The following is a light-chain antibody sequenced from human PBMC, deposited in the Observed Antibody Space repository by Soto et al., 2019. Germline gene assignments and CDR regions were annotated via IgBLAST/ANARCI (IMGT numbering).Light chain of an antibody. J-gene: IGKJ1*01. CDR2: VAS. V-gene: IGKV1-17*01. CDR3: QQLNNYPRT. Sequence: DIQMTQAPSSLSASVGDRFTITCRASQGIRNDLAWYQQKPGKAPKLLIYVASTLQSGVPSRLSGSGSGTEFTLTISRLQPEDFATYYCQQLNNYPRTCGQGTKVDIK. CDR1: QGIRND.